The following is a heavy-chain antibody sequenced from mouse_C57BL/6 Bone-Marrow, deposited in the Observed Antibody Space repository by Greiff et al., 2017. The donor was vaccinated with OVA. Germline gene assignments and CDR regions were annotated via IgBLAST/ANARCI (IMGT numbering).Heavy chain of an antibody. J-gene: IGHJ4*01. CDR1: GFTFSSYA. Sequence: DVHLVESGEGLVKPGGSLKLSCAASGFTFSSYAMSWVRQTPEKRLEWVAYISSGGDYIYYADTVKGRFTISRDNARNTLYLQMSSLKSEDTAMYYCTRGSTTVPAMDYWGQGTSVTVSS. CDR2: ISSGGDYI. CDR3: TRGSTTVPAMDY. V-gene: IGHV5-9-1*02. D-gene: IGHD1-1*01.